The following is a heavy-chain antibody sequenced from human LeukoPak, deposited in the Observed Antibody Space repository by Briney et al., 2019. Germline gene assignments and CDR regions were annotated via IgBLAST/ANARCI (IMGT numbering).Heavy chain of an antibody. CDR3: AGSPASGENYYYYYMDV. CDR1: GGTFSSCA. D-gene: IGHD1-26*01. J-gene: IGHJ6*03. CDR2: IIPIFGTA. Sequence: EASVKVSCKASGGTFSSCAISWVRQAPGQGLEWMGRIIPIFGTANYAQKFQGRVTITADKSTSTAYMELSSLRSEDTAVYYCAGSPASGENYYYYYMDVWGKGTTVTVSS. V-gene: IGHV1-69*06.